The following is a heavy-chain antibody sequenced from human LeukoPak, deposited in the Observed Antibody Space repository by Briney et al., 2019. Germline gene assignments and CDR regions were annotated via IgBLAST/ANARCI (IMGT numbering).Heavy chain of an antibody. J-gene: IGHJ4*02. Sequence: SVKVSCKASGGTFSSYAISWVRQAPGQGLEWMGGIIPIFGTANYAQKFQGRVTIATDESTSTAYMELSSLRSEDTAVYYCARGGYYDSSGYSLFDYWGQGTLVTVSS. CDR2: IIPIFGTA. CDR1: GGTFSSYA. V-gene: IGHV1-69*05. CDR3: ARGGYYDSSGYSLFDY. D-gene: IGHD3-22*01.